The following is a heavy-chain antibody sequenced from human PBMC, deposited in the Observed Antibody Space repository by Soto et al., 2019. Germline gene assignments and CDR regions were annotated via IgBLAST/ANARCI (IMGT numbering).Heavy chain of an antibody. D-gene: IGHD6-19*01. CDR2: IYYSGST. CDR1: GGSISSYY. V-gene: IGHV4-59*01. J-gene: IGHJ2*01. CDR3: ARRDSSGWYAGDWYFDL. Sequence: QVQLQESGPGLVKPSETLSLTCTVSGGSISSYYWSWIRQPPGKGLEWIGYIYYSGSTNYNPSLRSRVTISVDTSKNQCSLKLSAVTAADTAVYYCARRDSSGWYAGDWYFDLWGRGTLVTVSS.